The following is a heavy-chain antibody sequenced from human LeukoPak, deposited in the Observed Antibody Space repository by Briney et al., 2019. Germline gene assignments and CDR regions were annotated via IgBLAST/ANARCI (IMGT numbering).Heavy chain of an antibody. CDR2: ISSSGSTI. J-gene: IGHJ4*02. V-gene: IGHV3-48*03. CDR1: GFTFSSYE. Sequence: GGSLRLSCAASGFTFSSYEMNWVRQAPGKGLEWVSYISSSGSTIYYADSVEGRFTISRDNAKNSLYLQMNSLRAEDTAVYYCARAERRYIVATIDYWGQGTLVTVSS. CDR3: ARAERRYIVATIDY. D-gene: IGHD5-12*01.